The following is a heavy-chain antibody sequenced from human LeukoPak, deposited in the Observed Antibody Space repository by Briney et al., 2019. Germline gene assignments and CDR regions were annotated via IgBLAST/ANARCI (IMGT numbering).Heavy chain of an antibody. V-gene: IGHV4-31*03. D-gene: IGHD4-23*01. J-gene: IGHJ4*02. Sequence: KPSETLSLTCTVSGGSISSSSYYWGWIRQHPGKGLEWIGYIYYSGSTYYNPSLKSRVTISVDTSKNQFSLKLSSVTAADTAVYYCARGIRPQRLRWPGRVVWGQGTLVTVSS. CDR1: GGSISSSSYY. CDR3: ARGIRPQRLRWPGRVV. CDR2: IYYSGST.